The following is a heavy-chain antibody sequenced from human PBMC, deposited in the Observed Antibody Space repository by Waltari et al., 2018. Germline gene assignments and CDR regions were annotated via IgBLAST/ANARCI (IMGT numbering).Heavy chain of an antibody. CDR1: GLISNPSP. CDR3: AKAHFYDTSGYIEH. J-gene: IGHJ5*02. Sequence: EVQVLESGGGLVQPGGFLILTWAALGLISNPSPQNWGRQAPGKGLEWVSGMNGYGDKTYYADSVKGRFTLSRDNSRNTLSLQMNSLRAEDTAVYYCAKAHFYDTSGYIEHWGQGTLVTVSS. CDR2: MNGYGDKT. V-gene: IGHV3-23*01. D-gene: IGHD3-22*01.